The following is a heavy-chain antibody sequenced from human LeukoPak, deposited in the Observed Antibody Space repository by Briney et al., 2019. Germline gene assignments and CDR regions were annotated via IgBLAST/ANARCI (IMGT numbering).Heavy chain of an antibody. J-gene: IGHJ4*02. CDR2: IYYSETT. CDR3: AREDAMGRGVPYY. CDR1: GGSISRNY. D-gene: IGHD3-10*01. V-gene: IGHV4-59*01. Sequence: SETLSLTCTVSGGSISRNYWNWIRQPPGKGLEWIGNIYYSETTNYNPSLKSRVSISVDTSKNLLSLKLSSVTAADTAVYYCAREDAMGRGVPYYWGQGTLVTVSS.